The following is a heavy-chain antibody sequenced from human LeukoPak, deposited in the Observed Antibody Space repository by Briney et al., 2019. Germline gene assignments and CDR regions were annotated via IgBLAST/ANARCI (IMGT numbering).Heavy chain of an antibody. V-gene: IGHV5-51*01. Sequence: GESLKISCKGSGYSFTSYWIGWVRQMPGKGLEWMGIIYSGDSDTRYSTSFQGQVTISADKSISTAYLQWSRLKASDTAMYYCARPYGGATLLFDYWGQGTLVTVSS. CDR2: IYSGDSDT. CDR3: ARPYGGATLLFDY. J-gene: IGHJ4*02. D-gene: IGHD1-26*01. CDR1: GYSFTSYW.